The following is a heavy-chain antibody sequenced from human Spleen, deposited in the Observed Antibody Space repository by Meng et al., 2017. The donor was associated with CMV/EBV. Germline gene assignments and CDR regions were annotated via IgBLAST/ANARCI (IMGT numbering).Heavy chain of an antibody. J-gene: IGHJ3*01. CDR3: TPDPNSSTFFAFDL. CDR2: IKSKTDGETT. CDR1: GFTFSNAW. Sequence: GGSLRLSCAASGFTFSNAWMSWVRQAPGKGLEWVGRIKSKTDGETTDYAAPVKGRFTISRDDSKITMYLQMNSLKTEDTAVYYCTPDPNSSTFFAFDLWGQGTVVTVSS. V-gene: IGHV3-15*01. D-gene: IGHD6-13*01.